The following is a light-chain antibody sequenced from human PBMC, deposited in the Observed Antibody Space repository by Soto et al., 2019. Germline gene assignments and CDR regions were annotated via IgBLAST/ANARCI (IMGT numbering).Light chain of an antibody. V-gene: IGKV1-5*01. CDR3: QQYISYSALA. Sequence: EIHMTQSPSILSSSLGESVTITCRASQSISRWLAWYQQKPGKAPKLLMYDAYSLQSGVPCRFRGSGSGPECTLSIPSLLPDEVEAEYGQQYISYSALAFGRGTKVDIK. CDR1: QSISRW. CDR2: DAY. J-gene: IGKJ3*01.